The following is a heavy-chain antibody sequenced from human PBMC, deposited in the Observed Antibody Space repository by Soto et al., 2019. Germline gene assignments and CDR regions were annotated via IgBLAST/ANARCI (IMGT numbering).Heavy chain of an antibody. V-gene: IGHV3-23*01. D-gene: IGHD6-13*01. CDR2: ISGSGGST. CDR1: GFTFSSYA. CDR3: AKDPLHSSSWYDS. Sequence: RGSLRLAWAASGFTFSSYAMSWVRQAPGEGLEWVSAISGSGGSTYYSDSGEGRFTISRDNCKNTLYLQMTSLRAEATAVYSCAKDPLHSSSWYDSWGQGTLVTVSS. J-gene: IGHJ5*01.